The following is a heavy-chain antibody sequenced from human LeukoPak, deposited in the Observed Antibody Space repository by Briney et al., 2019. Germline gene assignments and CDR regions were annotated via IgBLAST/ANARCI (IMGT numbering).Heavy chain of an antibody. CDR2: IFYTGST. Sequence: SETLSLTCTVTGGSFYSSAYYRAWIRQPPGKGLEWIGSIFYTGSTYYNPSVESRVTTSIDTSKSQFSLKLSSVTAADTAVYYCARDVGYYGSGSYSLSWFDPWGQGTLITVSS. J-gene: IGHJ5*02. CDR3: ARDVGYYGSGSYSLSWFDP. CDR1: GGSFYSSAYY. V-gene: IGHV4-39*07. D-gene: IGHD3-10*01.